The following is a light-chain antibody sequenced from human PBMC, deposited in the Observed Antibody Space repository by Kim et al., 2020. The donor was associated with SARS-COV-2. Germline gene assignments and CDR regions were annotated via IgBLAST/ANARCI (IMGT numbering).Light chain of an antibody. CDR3: QQYNNWPSYT. CDR2: GAS. V-gene: IGKV3-15*01. CDR1: QSINSD. J-gene: IGKJ2*01. Sequence: EIVMTQSPATLSVSPGEGATLSCRASQSINSDLAWYQQKPGQAPRLLIYGASTRATGIPVRFSGSGSGTDFTLTITSLQSEDFALYYCQQYNNWPSYTFGQGTKLEIK.